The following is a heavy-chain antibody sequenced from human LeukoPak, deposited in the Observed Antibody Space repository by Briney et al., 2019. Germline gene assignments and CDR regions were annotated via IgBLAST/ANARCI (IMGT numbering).Heavy chain of an antibody. Sequence: PGGSLRLSCSGSGFTFSSYGMSWVRQAPGKGLKWVSGISGSGGSTFYADSVKGRFTISRDNSKNTLDLQMNSPRAEDTAVYYCAKDRTNSCRNFDYWGQGTLVTVAS. V-gene: IGHV3-23*01. J-gene: IGHJ4*02. D-gene: IGHD2-2*01. CDR3: AKDRTNSCRNFDY. CDR2: ISGSGGST. CDR1: GFTFSSYG.